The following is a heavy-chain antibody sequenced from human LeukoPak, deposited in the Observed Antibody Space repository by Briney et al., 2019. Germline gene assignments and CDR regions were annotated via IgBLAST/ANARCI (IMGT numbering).Heavy chain of an antibody. Sequence: GGSLRLSCAASGFTVSSNYMNWVRQAPGKGLEWVSVIYRGGSTYYADSVKGRFTISRDNSKNTLYLQMNSLRAEDTAVYYCASGEGIQLFDYWGQGTLVTVSS. J-gene: IGHJ4*02. CDR1: GFTVSSNY. D-gene: IGHD1-1*01. CDR3: ASGEGIQLFDY. V-gene: IGHV3-53*01. CDR2: IYRGGST.